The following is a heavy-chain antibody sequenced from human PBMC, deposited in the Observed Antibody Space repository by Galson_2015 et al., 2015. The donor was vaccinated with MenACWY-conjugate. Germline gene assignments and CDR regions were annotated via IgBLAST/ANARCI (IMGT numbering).Heavy chain of an antibody. CDR1: GGSMSSSSYH. V-gene: IGHV4-39*07. D-gene: IGHD3-10*01. CDR2: ISYTGIT. J-gene: IGHJ5*02. CDR3: ARDKLLWFGEFQNWVDP. Sequence: ETLSLTCTVSGGSMSSSSYHWGWIRQPPGKGLEWIGSISYTGITFYNPSLKSRVTISVDTSKNQFSLKLSSVTAADTAVYYCARDKLLWFGEFQNWVDPWGQGTLVTVSS.